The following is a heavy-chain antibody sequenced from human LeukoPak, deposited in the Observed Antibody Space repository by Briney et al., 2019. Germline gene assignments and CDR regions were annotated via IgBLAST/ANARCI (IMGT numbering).Heavy chain of an antibody. V-gene: IGHV3-48*03. CDR3: ARAERTGRFDY. D-gene: IGHD7-27*01. Sequence: PGGSLRLSCAASGFTFSSYEMNWVRQARGKGLEWVSYISSSGSTIYYADSVKGRFTISRDNAKNSLYLQMNSLRAEDTAVYYCARAERTGRFDYWGQGTLVTVSS. CDR2: ISSSGSTI. CDR1: GFTFSSYE. J-gene: IGHJ4*02.